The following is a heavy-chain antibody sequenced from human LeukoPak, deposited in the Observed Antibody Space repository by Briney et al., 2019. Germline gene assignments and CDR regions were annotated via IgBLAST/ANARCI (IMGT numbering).Heavy chain of an antibody. CDR3: ARGGGYSYGSFDY. J-gene: IGHJ4*02. V-gene: IGHV3-74*01. CDR2: INRDGSST. D-gene: IGHD5-18*01. CDR1: GFTFSKHG. Sequence: GGSLRLSCAASGFTFSKHGMNWVRQAPGKGLVWVSRINRDGSSTSYADSVKGRFTISRDNAKNTLYLQMNSLRAEDTAVYYCARGGGYSYGSFDYWGQGTLVTVSS.